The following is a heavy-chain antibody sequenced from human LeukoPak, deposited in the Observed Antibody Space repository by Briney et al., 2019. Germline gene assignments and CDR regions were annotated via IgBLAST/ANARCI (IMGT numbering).Heavy chain of an antibody. Sequence: GGSLRLSCTASGFNFGDYAMSWVRQAPGKGLEWVGFIKSKAYGGTTEYAASVKGRFTISRDDSKSIAYLQMNSLKTEDTGVYYCTRDSRSGYSSRGGDYWGQGTLVTVSS. D-gene: IGHD6-13*01. CDR3: TRDSRSGYSSRGGDY. J-gene: IGHJ4*02. CDR1: GFNFGDYA. CDR2: IKSKAYGGTT. V-gene: IGHV3-49*04.